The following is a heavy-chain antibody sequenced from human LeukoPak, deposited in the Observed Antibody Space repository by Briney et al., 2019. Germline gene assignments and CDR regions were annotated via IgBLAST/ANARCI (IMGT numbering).Heavy chain of an antibody. J-gene: IGHJ6*02. V-gene: IGHV4-4*07. Sequence: SETLSLTCTVSGGSISSYYWNWLRQPAGKGLEWIGRIYTSGSTKYNSSLKSRVTMSVDTSRNQFSLKMSSVTAADTAVYYCASGLNYYYGMDVWGQGTTVTVSS. CDR1: GGSISSYY. CDR2: IYTSGST. CDR3: ASGLNYYYGMDV.